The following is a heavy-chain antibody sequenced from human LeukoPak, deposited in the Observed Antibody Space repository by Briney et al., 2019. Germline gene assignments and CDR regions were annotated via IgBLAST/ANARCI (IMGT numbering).Heavy chain of an antibody. Sequence: SETLSLTCTVSGYSISSGYYWGWIRQPPGKGLEWIGSIYYSGSTYYNPSLKSRVTISVDTSKNQFSLKLSSVTAADTAVYYCARGGYGDYFGGEDYWGQGTLVTVSS. D-gene: IGHD4-17*01. V-gene: IGHV4-38-2*02. CDR3: ARGGYGDYFGGEDY. CDR2: IYYSGST. J-gene: IGHJ4*02. CDR1: GYSISSGYY.